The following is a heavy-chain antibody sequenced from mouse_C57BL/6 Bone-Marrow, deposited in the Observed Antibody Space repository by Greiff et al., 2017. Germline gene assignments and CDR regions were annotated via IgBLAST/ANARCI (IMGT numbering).Heavy chain of an antibody. CDR1: GFTFSSYA. CDR2: ISSGGDYI. CDR3: TSEGLIYYAMDY. Sequence: EVQRVESGAGLVKPGGSLKLSCAASGFTFSSYAMSWVRQTPEKRLEWVAYISSGGDYIYYADTVKGRFTISRDNARNTLYLQMSSLKSEDTAIYYCTSEGLIYYAMDYWGQGTSVTVSS. J-gene: IGHJ4*01. V-gene: IGHV5-9-1*02. D-gene: IGHD6-5*01.